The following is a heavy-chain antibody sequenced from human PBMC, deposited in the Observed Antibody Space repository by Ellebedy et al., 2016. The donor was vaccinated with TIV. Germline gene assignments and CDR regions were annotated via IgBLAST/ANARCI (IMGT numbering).Heavy chain of an antibody. J-gene: IGHJ4*02. V-gene: IGHV4-34*01. D-gene: IGHD1-26*01. CDR1: GGSFSGYY. CDR3: AREKWSDAD. CDR2: INHSGTT. Sequence: MPSETLSLTCAVYGGSFSGYYWSRIRQPPGKGLEWIGEINHSGTTQYNPSLKSRVTISVDTSKNQLSLNLSSVTAPDTAVYYCAREKWSDADWGQGTLVTVSS.